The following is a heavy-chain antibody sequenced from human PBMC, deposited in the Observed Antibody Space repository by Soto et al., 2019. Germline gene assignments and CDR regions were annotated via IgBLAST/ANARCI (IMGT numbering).Heavy chain of an antibody. V-gene: IGHV4-39*01. Sequence: PSETLSLTCTVSGGSISSNNYYCGWIRQPPGKGLEWIGSIYYSGDTYYYPSLESRVTMSVDTSKSQFSLKLSSVTAADTAVYYCARHPGYTVPTVYATHYFDYWGQGIVVTSPQ. CDR1: GGSISSNNYY. CDR3: ARHPGYTVPTVYATHYFDY. CDR2: IYYSGDT. J-gene: IGHJ4*02. D-gene: IGHD2-8*01.